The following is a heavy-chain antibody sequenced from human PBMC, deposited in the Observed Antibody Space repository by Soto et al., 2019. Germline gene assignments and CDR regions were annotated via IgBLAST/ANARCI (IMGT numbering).Heavy chain of an antibody. D-gene: IGHD5-18*01. CDR1: GYTFTSYY. CDR3: ARELSSDTAMDVNWFDP. J-gene: IGHJ5*02. V-gene: IGHV1-46*01. CDR2: INPSGGST. Sequence: GASVKVSCKASGYTFTSYYMHWVRQAPGQGLEWMGIINPSGGSTSYAQKFQGRVTMTRDTSTSTVYMELSSLRSEDTAVYYCARELSSDTAMDVNWFDPWGQGTLVTVSS.